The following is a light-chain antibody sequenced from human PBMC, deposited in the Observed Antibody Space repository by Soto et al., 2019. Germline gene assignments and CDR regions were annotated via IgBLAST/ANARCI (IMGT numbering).Light chain of an antibody. CDR1: QTISSW. V-gene: IGKV1-5*03. CDR2: KAS. J-gene: IGKJ1*01. Sequence: IQLTQSPSNLSGGVGDRVTITFRASQTISSWLAWYQQKPGKAPKLLIYKASTLKSGVPSRFSGSGSGTEFTLTISSLQPDDFATYYCQQYHSYSWTFGQGTKVDI. CDR3: QQYHSYSWT.